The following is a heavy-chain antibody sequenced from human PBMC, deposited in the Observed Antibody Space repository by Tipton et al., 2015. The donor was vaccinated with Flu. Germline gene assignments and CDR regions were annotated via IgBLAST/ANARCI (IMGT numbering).Heavy chain of an antibody. J-gene: IGHJ4*02. CDR3: AKRGPIYYDTSGLRIDY. V-gene: IGHV3-73*01. CDR2: IKTKTNNYAT. Sequence: VQLVQSGGGLVQPGGSLKLSCAASGFTFSGSAIHWVRLTSRKGLEWVGRIKTKTNNYATTYAASVMGRFTISRDNSKNTLYLQMNSLRAEDTAVYYCAKRGPIYYDTSGLRIDYWGQGTLVTVSS. CDR1: GFTFSGSA. D-gene: IGHD3-22*01.